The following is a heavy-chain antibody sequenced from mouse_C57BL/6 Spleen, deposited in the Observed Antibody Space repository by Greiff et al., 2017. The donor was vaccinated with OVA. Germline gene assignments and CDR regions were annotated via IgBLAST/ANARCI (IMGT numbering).Heavy chain of an antibody. CDR3: ARWDDSYYFDD. D-gene: IGHD2-4*01. CDR2: IYPGDGDT. J-gene: IGHJ2*01. Sequence: VQLQQSGPELVKPGASVKISCKASGYAFSSSWMNWVKQRPGKGLEWIGRIYPGDGDTNYNGKFKGKATLTADKSSSTAYMQLSSLTSEDSAVYFCARWDDSYYFDDWGQGTTLTVSS. CDR1: GYAFSSSW. V-gene: IGHV1-82*01.